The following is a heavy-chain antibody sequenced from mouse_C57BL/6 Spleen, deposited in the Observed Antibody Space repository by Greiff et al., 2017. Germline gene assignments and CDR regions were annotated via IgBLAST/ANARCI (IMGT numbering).Heavy chain of an antibody. D-gene: IGHD2-3*01. CDR1: GFTFSDYY. Sequence: EVKLMESEGGLVQPGSSMKLSCTASGFTFSDYYMAWVRQVPEKGLEWVANINYDGSSTYYLDSLKSRFIISRDNAKNILYLQMSSLKSEDTATYYCARIYDGYYGYFDYWGQGTTLTVSS. CDR3: ARIYDGYYGYFDY. CDR2: INYDGSST. J-gene: IGHJ2*01. V-gene: IGHV5-16*01.